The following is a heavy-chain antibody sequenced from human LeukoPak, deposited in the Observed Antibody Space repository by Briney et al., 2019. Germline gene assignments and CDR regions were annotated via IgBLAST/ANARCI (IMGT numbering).Heavy chain of an antibody. CDR1: GYTFTSYG. CDR3: ARDGVGATTGAY. D-gene: IGHD1-26*01. Sequence: ASVKVSCKASGYTFTSYGISWVRQAPGRGLEWMGWISAYNGNANYAQKLQGRVTMTTDTSTSTAYMELRSLRSDDTAVYYCARDGVGATTGAYWGQGTLVTVSS. CDR2: ISAYNGNA. J-gene: IGHJ4*02. V-gene: IGHV1-18*01.